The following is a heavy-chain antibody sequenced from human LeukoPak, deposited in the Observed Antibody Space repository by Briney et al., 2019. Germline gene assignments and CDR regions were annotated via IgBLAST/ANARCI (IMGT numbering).Heavy chain of an antibody. D-gene: IGHD1-26*01. CDR2: IDNNGIT. CDR3: ARGGGGAKAFYFDY. CDR1: GGSFSGYY. J-gene: IGHJ4*02. V-gene: IGHV4-34*01. Sequence: SETLSLTCAVYGGSFSGYYWSWIRQSPGKGLEWIGEIDNNGITNYNPSLKSRATMSVDTTRKRFSLRLTSESAADTGVYYCARGGGGAKAFYFDYWGQGSLVTVSS.